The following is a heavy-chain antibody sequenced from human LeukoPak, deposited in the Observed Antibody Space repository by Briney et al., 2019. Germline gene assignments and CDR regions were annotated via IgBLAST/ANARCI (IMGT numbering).Heavy chain of an antibody. V-gene: IGHV4-34*01. CDR1: GGSFSGYY. CDR2: INHSGST. Sequence: SETLSLTCAVYGGSFSGYYWSWIRQPPGKGLEWIGEINHSGSTNYNPSLKSRVTTSVDTSKNQFSLKLSSVTAADTAVYYCARVVSGSYRLDYWGQGTLVTVSS. D-gene: IGHD1-26*01. CDR3: ARVVSGSYRLDY. J-gene: IGHJ4*02.